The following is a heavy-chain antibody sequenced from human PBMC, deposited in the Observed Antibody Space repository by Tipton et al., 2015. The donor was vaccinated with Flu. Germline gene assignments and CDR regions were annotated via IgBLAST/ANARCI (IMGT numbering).Heavy chain of an antibody. CDR3: ARRDYSNYVSVPKNWFDS. D-gene: IGHD4-11*01. V-gene: IGHV4-38-2*02. J-gene: IGHJ5*01. CDR1: GDSIRSDYF. Sequence: TLSLTCIVSGDSIRSDYFWGWIRQPPGEGLEWIGQISRGGAIYYNSSLQSRATISVDSSRNRFSLKVRSVTAADTATYYCARRDYSNYVSVPKNWFDSWGQGILVTVSS. CDR2: ISRGGAI.